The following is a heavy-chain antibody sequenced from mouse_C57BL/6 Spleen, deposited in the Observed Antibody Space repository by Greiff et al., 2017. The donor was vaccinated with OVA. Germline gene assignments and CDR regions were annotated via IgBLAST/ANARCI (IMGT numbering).Heavy chain of an antibody. CDR2: IYPGDGDT. V-gene: IGHV1-80*01. J-gene: IGHJ2*01. CDR1: GYAFSSYW. CDR3: ARGSITTVVVDY. Sequence: QVQLQQSGAELVKPGASVKISCKASGYAFSSYWMNWVKQRPGKGLEWIGQIYPGDGDTNYNGKFKGKATLTADKSSSTAYMQLSSLTSEDSAVYFWARGSITTVVVDYWGQGTTLTVSS. D-gene: IGHD1-1*01.